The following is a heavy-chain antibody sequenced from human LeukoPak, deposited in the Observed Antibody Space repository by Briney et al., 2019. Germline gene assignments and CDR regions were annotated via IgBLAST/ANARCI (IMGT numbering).Heavy chain of an antibody. CDR3: ARHGVRDCSSITCPLFDY. J-gene: IGHJ4*02. Sequence: GESLKISCKGSGYSFTNYWIAWVRQMPGKGLEWMGIIYPGDSDIRYSPSFQGQVTISADKSISSAYLQWSSQKASDSAMYYCARHGVRDCSSITCPLFDYWGQGTLVTVSS. CDR2: IYPGDSDI. D-gene: IGHD2-2*01. CDR1: GYSFTNYW. V-gene: IGHV5-51*01.